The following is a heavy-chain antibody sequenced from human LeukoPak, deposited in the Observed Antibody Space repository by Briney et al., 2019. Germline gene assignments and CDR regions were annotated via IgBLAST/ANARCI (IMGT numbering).Heavy chain of an antibody. Sequence: ASVKVSCKASGYTFTSYDIKWLRQATGQGLEWMGWMNPNSGNTGYAQKFQGRVTMTRNTSISTAYMELSSLRSEDTAVYYCARCVSLDSSSCVFDYWGQGTLVTVSS. CDR2: MNPNSGNT. CDR1: GYTFTSYD. D-gene: IGHD6-13*01. J-gene: IGHJ4*02. V-gene: IGHV1-8*01. CDR3: ARCVSLDSSSCVFDY.